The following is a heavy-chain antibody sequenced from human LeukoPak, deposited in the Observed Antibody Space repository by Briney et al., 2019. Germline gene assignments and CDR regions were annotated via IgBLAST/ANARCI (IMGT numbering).Heavy chain of an antibody. D-gene: IGHD2-2*01. J-gene: IGHJ6*03. V-gene: IGHV1-2*02. CDR2: INPNSGGT. CDR1: VYTFTGYY. CDR3: ARVCSSSSCSPDYYYYYMDV. Sequence: ASVKVSRKASVYTFTGYYIYWVRHAPRQGLGWVWWINPNSGGTNYALKFQGRVTMTRDTYVSTAYMELSRLTSDDTAVNYCARVCSSSSCSPDYYYYYMDVWGKGTTVTVSS.